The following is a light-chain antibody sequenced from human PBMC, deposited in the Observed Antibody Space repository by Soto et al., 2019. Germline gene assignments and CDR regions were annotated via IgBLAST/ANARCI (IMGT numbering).Light chain of an antibody. CDR3: GTWHSSLSAYV. Sequence: QSVLTQPPSVSAAPGQKVTISCSGGNSDIGQNYVSWYQQLPGTSPKLLIHDNNKLPSGLPDRFSGSKSVTSATLDITGLQTGDEGDYYGGTWHSSLSAYVFGAGTKLTVL. V-gene: IGLV1-51*01. J-gene: IGLJ1*01. CDR2: DNN. CDR1: NSDIGQNY.